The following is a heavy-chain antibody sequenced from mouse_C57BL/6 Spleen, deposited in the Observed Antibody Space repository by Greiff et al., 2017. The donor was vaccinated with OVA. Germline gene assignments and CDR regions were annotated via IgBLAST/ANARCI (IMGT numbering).Heavy chain of an antibody. D-gene: IGHD1-1*01. CDR3: ANYYGSSYAGFAY. Sequence: QVQLKQPGAELVKPGASVKLSCKASGYTFTSYWMHWVKQRPGQGLEWIGMIHPNSGSTNYNEKFKSKATLTVDKSSSTAYMQLSSLTSEDSAVYYCANYYGSSYAGFAYWGQGTLVTVSA. CDR1: GYTFTSYW. CDR2: IHPNSGST. V-gene: IGHV1-64*01. J-gene: IGHJ3*01.